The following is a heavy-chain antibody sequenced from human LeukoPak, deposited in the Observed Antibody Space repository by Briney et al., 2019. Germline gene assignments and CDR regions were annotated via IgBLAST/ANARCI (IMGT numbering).Heavy chain of an antibody. CDR1: GYTFTGYY. J-gene: IGHJ3*02. CDR3: ARYRVGSGWYDAFDI. CDR2: INPNSGDT. Sequence: ASVKVSCKASGYTFTGYYIHWVRQAPGQGLEWMGWINPNSGDTNYAQKFQGRVTMTRDTSISTAYMELSRLRSDDTAVYYCARYRVGSGWYDAFDIWGQGTMVTVSS. V-gene: IGHV1-2*02. D-gene: IGHD6-19*01.